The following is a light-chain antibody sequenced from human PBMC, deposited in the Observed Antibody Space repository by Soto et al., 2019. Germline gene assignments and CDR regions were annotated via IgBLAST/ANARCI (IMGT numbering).Light chain of an antibody. Sequence: QSALTQPASVSGSPGQSITISCTGTSSDVGNYNLVSWYQQHPGKAPKVMIYEGSKRPSGVSNRFSGSKSGTTASLTISGLQAEDEADYYCCSYAGSSTLVFGGGTQLTVL. CDR2: EGS. J-gene: IGLJ3*02. CDR1: SSDVGNYNL. V-gene: IGLV2-23*01. CDR3: CSYAGSSTLV.